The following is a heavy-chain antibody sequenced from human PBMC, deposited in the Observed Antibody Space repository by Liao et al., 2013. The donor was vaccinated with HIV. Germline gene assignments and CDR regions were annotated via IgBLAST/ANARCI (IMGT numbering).Heavy chain of an antibody. D-gene: IGHD5-12*01. CDR2: IYYSGST. V-gene: IGHV4-39*07. Sequence: QLQLQESGPGLVKPSETLSLTCTVSGGSISSSSYYWGWIRQPPGKGLSGLGGIYYSGSTYYNPSLKSRVTISVDTSKNQFSLKLNSVTAADTAVYYCARCRGYADAFDIWGQGTMVTVSS. CDR3: ARCRGYADAFDI. J-gene: IGHJ3*02. CDR1: GGSISSSSYY.